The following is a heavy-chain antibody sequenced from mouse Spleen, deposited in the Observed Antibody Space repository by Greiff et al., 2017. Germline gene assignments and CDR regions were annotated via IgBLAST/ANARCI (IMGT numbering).Heavy chain of an antibody. D-gene: IGHD5-1*01. CDR2: INPNNGGT. Sequence: EVQLQQSGPELVKPGASVKISCKASGYTFTDYYMNWVKQSHGKSLEWIGDINPNNGGTSYNQKFKGKATLTVDKSSSTAYMELRSLASEDSAVYYCERFGTYVGAMDYWGQGTSVTVSS. CDR1: GYTFTDYY. V-gene: IGHV1-26*01. CDR3: ERFGTYVGAMDY. J-gene: IGHJ4*01.